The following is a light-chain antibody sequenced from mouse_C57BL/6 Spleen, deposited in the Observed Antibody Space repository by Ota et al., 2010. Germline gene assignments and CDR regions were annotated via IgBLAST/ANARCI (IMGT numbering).Light chain of an antibody. CDR1: KSVSTSGYSY. CDR3: FQGSHVPRT. CDR2: AAS. V-gene: IGKV3-12*01. Sequence: DIVLTQSPASLAVSLGQRATISCRASKSVSTSGYSYMHWYRQKPGQPPKLLIYAASNVESGVPDRFSGSGSGTDFTLKISRVEAEDLGVYYCFQGSHVPRTFGGGTKLEIK. J-gene: IGKJ1*01.